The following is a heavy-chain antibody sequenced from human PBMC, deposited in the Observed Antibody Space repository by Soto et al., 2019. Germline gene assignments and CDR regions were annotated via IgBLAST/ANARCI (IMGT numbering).Heavy chain of an antibody. CDR3: ARSGYDYYYYYMDV. J-gene: IGHJ6*03. V-gene: IGHV4-59*08. CDR1: GGSISSYY. D-gene: IGHD5-12*01. Sequence: ETLSLTCTVSGGSISSYYWIWIRQPPGKGLEWIGYIYYSGSTNYNPSLKSRVTISVDTSKNQFSLKLSSVTAADTAVYYCARSGYDYYYYYMDVWGKGTTVTVSS. CDR2: IYYSGST.